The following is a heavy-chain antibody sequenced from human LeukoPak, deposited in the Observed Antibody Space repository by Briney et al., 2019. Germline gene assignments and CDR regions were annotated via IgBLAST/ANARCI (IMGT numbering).Heavy chain of an antibody. CDR3: ARALADYGDYWYYFDY. Sequence: KPSETLALTCTVSGGSISSYYWSWIRQPPGKSLEEIGDIYYSGSTYYNPPIKSRVTISVATSKNQFSLKLSSVTAADTAVYYCARALADYGDYWYYFDYWGQGTLVTVSS. CDR1: GGSISSYY. D-gene: IGHD4-17*01. J-gene: IGHJ4*02. CDR2: IYYSGST. V-gene: IGHV4-59*06.